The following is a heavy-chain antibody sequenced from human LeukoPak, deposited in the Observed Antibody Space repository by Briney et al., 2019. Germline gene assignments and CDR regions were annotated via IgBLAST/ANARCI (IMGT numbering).Heavy chain of an antibody. J-gene: IGHJ5*02. D-gene: IGHD6-13*01. CDR2: IYTSGST. Sequence: SETLSLTCTVSGGSISSYYWSWIRQPAGKGLEWIGRIYTSGSTNYNPSLKSRVTMSVDTSKDQFSLKLSSVTAADTAVYYCAREAGIAAAVGGVSWFDPWGQGTLVTVSS. CDR1: GGSISSYY. V-gene: IGHV4-4*07. CDR3: AREAGIAAAVGGVSWFDP.